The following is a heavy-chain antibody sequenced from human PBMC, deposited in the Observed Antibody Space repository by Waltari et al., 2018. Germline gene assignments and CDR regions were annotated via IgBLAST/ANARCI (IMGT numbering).Heavy chain of an antibody. CDR3: ASVDSSAFSRSFDY. D-gene: IGHD3-22*01. CDR1: GFAFSSYH. J-gene: IGHJ4*02. V-gene: IGHV3-21*02. CDR2: ISSSSTYI. Sequence: QLVESGGGLVKPGGSLRLSCAASGFAFSSYHMNWVRQPPGKGLEWVSSISSSSTYIYYADSVKGRFTVSRDNAKNALFLQMSSLRVEDTAVYYCASVDSSAFSRSFDYWGLGTLVTVSS.